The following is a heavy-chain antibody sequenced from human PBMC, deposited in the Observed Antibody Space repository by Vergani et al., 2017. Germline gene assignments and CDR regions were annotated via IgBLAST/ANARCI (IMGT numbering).Heavy chain of an antibody. J-gene: IGHJ4*02. CDR1: GDSISSNNC. V-gene: IGHV4-4*03. Sequence: QVQLQESGPGLVKPPGTLSLTCAVSGDSISSNNCWTWVRQPPGKGLEWIGEICHTEDTKYSTSLKSRVTVSVDESRNLFSLRLNSVTAAATAMYYCAVRPRVNLVGGEIVTKRTFDYWSQGSLVTVSS. CDR2: ICHTEDT. CDR3: AVRPRVNLVGGEIVTKRTFDY. D-gene: IGHD3-10*01.